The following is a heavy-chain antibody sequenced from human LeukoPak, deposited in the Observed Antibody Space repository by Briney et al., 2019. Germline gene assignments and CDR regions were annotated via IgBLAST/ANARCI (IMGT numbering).Heavy chain of an antibody. CDR2: ISGSGGST. Sequence: GSLRLSCAASGLTFTIYAMSSVPQAPRKGLEWVSAISGSGGSTYYADSVKGRFTISRDNSKNTLYLQMNSLRAEHTAVYYCAKDPSPDYYDSSGPFDYWGQGTLVTVSS. V-gene: IGHV3-23*01. CDR3: AKDPSPDYYDSSGPFDY. J-gene: IGHJ4*02. D-gene: IGHD3-22*01. CDR1: GLTFTIYA.